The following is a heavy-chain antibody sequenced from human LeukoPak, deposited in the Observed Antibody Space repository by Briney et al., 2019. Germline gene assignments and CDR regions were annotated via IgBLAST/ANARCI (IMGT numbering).Heavy chain of an antibody. CDR1: GFMFSSYA. D-gene: IGHD2-8*02. Sequence: GGSLRLSCAASGFMFSSYAMTWVRQAPGKGLEWVSGISGSGGSKYSADSVKGRFTISRDNSKSTLFLQMNSLRAEDTAVYYCAKSTGSKAYYFGYWGQGILVTVFS. CDR3: AKSTGSKAYYFGY. J-gene: IGHJ4*02. V-gene: IGHV3-23*01. CDR2: ISGSGGSK.